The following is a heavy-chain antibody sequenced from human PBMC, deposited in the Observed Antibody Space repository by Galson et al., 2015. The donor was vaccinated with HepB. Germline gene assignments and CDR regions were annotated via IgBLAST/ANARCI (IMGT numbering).Heavy chain of an antibody. Sequence: SVKVSCKASGYTFTGYHMHWVRQAPGQGLEWMGWINPNSGGTNYAQKFQGRVTMTRDTSISTAYMELSRLTSDDTAMYYCARDLAATGDNYFHGMDVWGQGTTVTVSS. V-gene: IGHV1-2*02. CDR3: ARDLAATGDNYFHGMDV. CDR2: INPNSGGT. D-gene: IGHD1-1*01. CDR1: GYTFTGYH. J-gene: IGHJ6*02.